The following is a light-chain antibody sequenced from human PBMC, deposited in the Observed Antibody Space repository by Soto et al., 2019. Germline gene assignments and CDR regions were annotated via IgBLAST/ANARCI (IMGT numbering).Light chain of an antibody. CDR1: ESVSSN. CDR2: DAS. Sequence: VMTQSPATLSVSPGERSTLSCRASESVSSNLAWYQQRPGQXPRXXIYDASNRATGIPARFSGSGSGTDLTITISSLEPEDFEVYYCQQRSNWPITFGQGTRLEIK. V-gene: IGKV3-11*01. CDR3: QQRSNWPIT. J-gene: IGKJ5*01.